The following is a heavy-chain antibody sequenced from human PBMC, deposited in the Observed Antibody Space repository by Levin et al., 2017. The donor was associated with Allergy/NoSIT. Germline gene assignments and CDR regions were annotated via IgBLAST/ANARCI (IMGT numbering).Heavy chain of an antibody. J-gene: IGHJ4*02. CDR1: GFTFSRSG. Sequence: GESLKISCAASGFTFSRSGMNWVRQAPGKGLEWVSYISSSSSIYYADSVKGRFTISRDNAKNSLFLQMNSLRAEDTAVYYCVRDYSIYVPYYFDYWGQGTLVTVSS. CDR3: VRDYSIYVPYYFDY. V-gene: IGHV3-48*04. CDR2: ISSSSSI. D-gene: IGHD4-11*01.